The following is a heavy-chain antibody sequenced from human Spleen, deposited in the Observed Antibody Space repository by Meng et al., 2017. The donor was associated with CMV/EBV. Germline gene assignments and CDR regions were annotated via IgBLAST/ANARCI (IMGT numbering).Heavy chain of an antibody. D-gene: IGHD1-7*01. Sequence: SETLSLTCTVSGGFISSGGYYWSWIRQHPGKGLEWIGYIYYSGSTYYNPSLKSRLTMSLDTSKTQFSLDLSSVTAADTAVYFCARETIGTGTSAGSWGQGTLVTVSS. V-gene: IGHV4-31*03. J-gene: IGHJ5*02. CDR2: IYYSGST. CDR3: ARETIGTGTSAGS. CDR1: GGFISSGGYY.